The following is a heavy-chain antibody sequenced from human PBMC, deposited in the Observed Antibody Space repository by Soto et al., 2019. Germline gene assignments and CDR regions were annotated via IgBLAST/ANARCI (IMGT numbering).Heavy chain of an antibody. Sequence: SETLSLTCTVSGGSISSYYWSWIRQPPGKGLEWIGYIYYSGSTNYNPSLKSRVTISVDTSKNQFSLKLSSLTAADTAVYYCASYLGTGTLDYWGQGTPVTVSS. J-gene: IGHJ4*02. CDR1: GGSISSYY. CDR3: ASYLGTGTLDY. V-gene: IGHV4-59*01. D-gene: IGHD1-1*01. CDR2: IYYSGST.